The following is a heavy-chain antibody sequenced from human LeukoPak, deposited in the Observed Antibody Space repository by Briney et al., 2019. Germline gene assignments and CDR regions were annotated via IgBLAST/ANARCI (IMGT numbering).Heavy chain of an antibody. CDR2: IYHSGST. D-gene: IGHD6-19*01. V-gene: IGHV4-30-2*01. CDR3: AKESGGWPVS. Sequence: PSQTLSLTCAVSGGSISSGGYSWSWIRQPPGKGLEWIGYIYHSGSTHYNPSLSSRVTISIQVIKHTLSLTMTSVTAADTAVYFCAKESGGWPVSWGQGTLVTVSS. J-gene: IGHJ5*02. CDR1: GGSISSGGYS.